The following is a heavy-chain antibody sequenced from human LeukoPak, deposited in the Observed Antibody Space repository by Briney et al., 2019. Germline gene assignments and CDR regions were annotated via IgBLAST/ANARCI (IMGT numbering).Heavy chain of an antibody. CDR3: AKEFNRGLPDY. D-gene: IGHD2-21*01. J-gene: IGHJ4*02. CDR1: GFPFSTYG. CDR2: ISYDGSNE. Sequence: GGSLRLSCAASGFPFSTYGMHWVRQAPGKGLEWVAVISYDGSNEYYANSVKGRFTISRDNSKNTLYLQMSSLRAEDTAVYYCAKEFNRGLPDYWGQGTLVTVPS. V-gene: IGHV3-30*18.